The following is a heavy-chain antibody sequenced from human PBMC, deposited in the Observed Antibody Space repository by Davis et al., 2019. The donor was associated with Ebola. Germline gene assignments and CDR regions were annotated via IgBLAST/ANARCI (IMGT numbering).Heavy chain of an antibody. CDR2: IYQTGST. V-gene: IGHV4-38-2*02. D-gene: IGHD4/OR15-4a*01. CDR1: GYSISSGYY. J-gene: IGHJ4*02. CDR3: ARDLGYHANYLAAY. Sequence: PSETLSLTCTVSGYSISSGYYWGWIRQPPGMGLEWIGNIYQTGSTNYNPSLKSRVTISLHTSMNQFSLKLSSVTAADTAVYYCARDLGYHANYLAAYWGQGTLITVSS.